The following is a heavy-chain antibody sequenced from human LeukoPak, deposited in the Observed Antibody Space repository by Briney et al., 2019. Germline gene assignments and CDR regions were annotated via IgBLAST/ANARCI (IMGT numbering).Heavy chain of an antibody. CDR2: IYYSGST. D-gene: IGHD3-10*02. CDR3: ATNGGVYVRGDATSVFDY. J-gene: IGHJ4*02. Sequence: SETLSLTCTVSGGSISSSSYYWGWIRQPPGKGLEWIGSIYYSGSTYYNPSLKSRVTISVDTSTNQFSLKLSSVTAADTAIYYCATNGGVYVRGDATSVFDYWGQGILVTVSS. V-gene: IGHV4-39*07. CDR1: GGSISSSSYY.